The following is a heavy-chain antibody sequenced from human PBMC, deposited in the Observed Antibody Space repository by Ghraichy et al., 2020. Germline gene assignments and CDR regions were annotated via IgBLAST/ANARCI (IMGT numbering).Heavy chain of an antibody. V-gene: IGHV4-34*01. J-gene: IGHJ4*02. CDR3: ARGGDHAKTGY. Sequence: SETLSLTCAVSGGSFSGNYWSWIRQPPGKGLEWIGEIHPSGSTNYNPSLWSRVSISVDTSKNQFSLNLNSVTAADTAVYYCARGGDHAKTGYWGQGTLVTVS. CDR2: IHPSGST. D-gene: IGHD1-14*01. CDR1: GGSFSGNY.